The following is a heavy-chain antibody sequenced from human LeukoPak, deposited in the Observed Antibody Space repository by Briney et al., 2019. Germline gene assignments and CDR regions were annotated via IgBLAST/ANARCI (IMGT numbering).Heavy chain of an antibody. CDR2: IYSGGST. Sequence: GWSLRLSCAASGFTVSSNYMSWVRQAPGKGLEWVSVIYSGGSTYYADSVKGRFTISRDNSKNTLYLQMNTLRAEDTAVYYCASGPLYCGSGSYWYWGQGTLVTVSS. V-gene: IGHV3-66*01. J-gene: IGHJ4*02. CDR3: ASGPLYCGSGSYWY. D-gene: IGHD3-10*01. CDR1: GFTVSSNY.